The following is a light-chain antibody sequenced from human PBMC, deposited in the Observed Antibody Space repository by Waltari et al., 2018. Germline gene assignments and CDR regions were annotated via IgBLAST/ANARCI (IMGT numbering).Light chain of an antibody. CDR3: SSYTSSSIYVL. J-gene: IGLJ2*01. V-gene: IGLV2-14*01. CDR1: SSDVGGYNY. Sequence: QSALTQPASVSGSPGQSITISCTGTSSDVGGYNYVSWYQQHPGKAPKLMIYDVSHRPSGVSHRFSGSKSGNTASLTISGLQAEDEADYYCSSYTSSSIYVLFGGGTKLTVL. CDR2: DVS.